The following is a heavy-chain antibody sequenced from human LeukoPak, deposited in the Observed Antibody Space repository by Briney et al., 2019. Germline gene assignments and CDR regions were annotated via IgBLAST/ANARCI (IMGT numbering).Heavy chain of an antibody. Sequence: GGSLRLSCAASGFTFSSYSMNWVRQAPGKGLEWVSSISSSSSYIYYANSVKGRFTISKDNAKNSLYLQMNSLRAEDTAVYYCARDYSSSRRSYYYYMDVWGKGTTVTVSS. D-gene: IGHD6-13*01. J-gene: IGHJ6*03. V-gene: IGHV3-21*01. CDR1: GFTFSSYS. CDR3: ARDYSSSRRSYYYYMDV. CDR2: ISSSSSYI.